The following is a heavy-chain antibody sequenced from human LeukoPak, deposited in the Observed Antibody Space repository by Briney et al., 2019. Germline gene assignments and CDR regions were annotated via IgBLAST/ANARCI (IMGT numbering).Heavy chain of an antibody. CDR2: IYTSGST. J-gene: IGHJ4*02. Sequence: SETLSLTCTVSGGSISSYYWSWIRPPPGKGLEWIGYIYTSGSTNYNPSLKSRVTISVDTSKNQFSLKLSSVTAADTAVYYCARSDGSGYDYDYWGQGTLVTVSS. D-gene: IGHD5-12*01. CDR3: ARSDGSGYDYDY. CDR1: GGSISSYY. V-gene: IGHV4-4*09.